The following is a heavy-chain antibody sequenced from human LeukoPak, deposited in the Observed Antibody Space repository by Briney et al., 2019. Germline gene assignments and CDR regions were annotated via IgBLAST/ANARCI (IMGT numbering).Heavy chain of an antibody. CDR2: IHPSGRL. D-gene: IGHD3-22*01. Sequence: SQTLSLTCTVSGASISSGDQYWNWIGQSPGKGLEWIGSIHPSGRLYNNPSLESRVTISIDTYKNQFSLILNSVTAADTAVYFCSRGLDSRKLGYWGQGTLVTVSS. CDR3: SRGLDSRKLGY. CDR1: GASISSGDQY. V-gene: IGHV4-31*03. J-gene: IGHJ4*02.